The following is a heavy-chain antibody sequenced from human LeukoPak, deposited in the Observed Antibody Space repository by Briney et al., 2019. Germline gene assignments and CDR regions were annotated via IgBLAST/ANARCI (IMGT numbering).Heavy chain of an antibody. Sequence: SVKVSCKASGGTFSSYAISWVRQAPGQGLEWMGGIIPIFGTANYAQKFQGRVTITADKSTSTAYMELSRLRSDDTAVYYCARDAVAEWLAPTIDYWGQGTLVTVSS. CDR1: GGTFSSYA. D-gene: IGHD6-19*01. J-gene: IGHJ4*02. V-gene: IGHV1-69*06. CDR3: ARDAVAEWLAPTIDY. CDR2: IIPIFGTA.